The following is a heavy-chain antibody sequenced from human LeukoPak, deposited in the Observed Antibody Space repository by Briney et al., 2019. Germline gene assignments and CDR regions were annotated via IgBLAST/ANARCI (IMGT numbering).Heavy chain of an antibody. CDR1: GGSISASY. V-gene: IGHV4-59*08. D-gene: IGHD3-16*01. J-gene: IGHJ4*02. Sequence: SETLSLTCTVSGGSISASYWSWIRQPPGKGLEWIGYISYSGSTNYNPSLKSRVTISLDTSKNQFSLKLSSVTAADTAVYYCARHYIFEYGGSSFDYWGQGFLVTVSS. CDR2: ISYSGST. CDR3: ARHYIFEYGGSSFDY.